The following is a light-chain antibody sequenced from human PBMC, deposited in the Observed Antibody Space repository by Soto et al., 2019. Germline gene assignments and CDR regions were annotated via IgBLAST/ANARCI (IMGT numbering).Light chain of an antibody. V-gene: IGKV1-17*01. Sequence: DIQMTQSPSSLSASVVDRVTITCRASQGIRNDLGWYQQKPGKAPKLLIYDASSLESGVPSRFSGSGSATEFTLTISSLQPDDFATYYCQQYNNYWTFGQGTKVDIK. CDR3: QQYNNYWT. J-gene: IGKJ1*01. CDR1: QGIRND. CDR2: DAS.